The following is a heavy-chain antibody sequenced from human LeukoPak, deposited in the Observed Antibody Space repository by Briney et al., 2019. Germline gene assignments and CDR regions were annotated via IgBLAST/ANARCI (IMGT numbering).Heavy chain of an antibody. CDR1: GYTFTSYA. Sequence: ASVKVSCKASGYTFTSYAMHWVRQAPGQRLEGLGWINAGNGNTKYSQKFQGRVTITRDTSASTAYMELSSLRSEDTAVYYCASDYYYYYGMDVWGQGTTVTVSS. V-gene: IGHV1-3*01. J-gene: IGHJ6*02. CDR2: INAGNGNT. CDR3: ASDYYYYYGMDV.